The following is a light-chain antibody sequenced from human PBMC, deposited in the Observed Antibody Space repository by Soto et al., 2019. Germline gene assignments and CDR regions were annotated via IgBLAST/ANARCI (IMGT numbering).Light chain of an antibody. CDR2: DVS. CDR3: SSYTTSNTRQIV. Sequence: QSVLTQPASVSGSPGQSITISCTGTSSDVGGYNYVSWYHHHPSKAPKLMIFDVSNRPSGVSNRFSGSKSGNTASLTISGLQPEDEADYYCSSYTTSNTRQIVFGTGTKVTVL. V-gene: IGLV2-14*03. J-gene: IGLJ1*01. CDR1: SSDVGGYNY.